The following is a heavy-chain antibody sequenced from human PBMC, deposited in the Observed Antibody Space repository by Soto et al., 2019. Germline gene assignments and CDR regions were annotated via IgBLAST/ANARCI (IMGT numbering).Heavy chain of an antibody. CDR2: ISGSGGST. CDR3: AKDGPRGLRFLEWLLSYFDY. J-gene: IGHJ4*02. V-gene: IGHV3-23*01. Sequence: PGGSLRLSCAASGFTFSSYAMSWVRQAPGKGLEWVSAISGSGGSTYYADSVKGRFTISRDNSKNTLYLQMNSLRAEGTAVYYCAKDGPRGLRFLEWLLSYFDYWGQGTLVTVSS. D-gene: IGHD3-3*01. CDR1: GFTFSSYA.